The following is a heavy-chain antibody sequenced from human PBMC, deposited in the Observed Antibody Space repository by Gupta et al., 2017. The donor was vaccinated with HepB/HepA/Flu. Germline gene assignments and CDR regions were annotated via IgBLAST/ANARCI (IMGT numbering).Heavy chain of an antibody. CDR2: ISYDGSNR. J-gene: IGHJ6*02. CDR3: ARDNRNSNYGPGYYFYGVDV. Sequence: VQLVEPGGGVVQPGRSLRLSCAASGCTFSHYAMPWVRQAPGKGLEWGAVISYDGSNRYYSDSGKARFTISREKSKNTLYLQVNSLRAEDTAVYYCARDNRNSNYGPGYYFYGVDVWGQGTTVTVSS. V-gene: IGHV3-30-3*01. CDR1: GCTFSHYA. D-gene: IGHD4-11*01.